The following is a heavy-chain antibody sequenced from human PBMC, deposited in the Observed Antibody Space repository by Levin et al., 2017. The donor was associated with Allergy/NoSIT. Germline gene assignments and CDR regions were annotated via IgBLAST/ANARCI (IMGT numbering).Heavy chain of an antibody. Sequence: GESLKISCAASGFTFSSYGMHWVRQAPGKGLEWVAVIWYDGSNKYYADSVKGRFTISRDNSKNTLYLQMNSLRAEDTAVYYCARRAVVAATRYYYYGMDVWGQGTTVTVSS. CDR1: GFTFSSYG. D-gene: IGHD2-15*01. CDR3: ARRAVVAATRYYYYGMDV. CDR2: IWYDGSNK. V-gene: IGHV3-33*01. J-gene: IGHJ6*02.